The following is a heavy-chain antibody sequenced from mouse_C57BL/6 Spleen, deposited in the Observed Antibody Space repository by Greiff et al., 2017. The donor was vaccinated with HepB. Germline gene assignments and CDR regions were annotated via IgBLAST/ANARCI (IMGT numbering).Heavy chain of an antibody. Sequence: VQLVESGPGLVAPSQSLSITCTVSGFSLTSYGVSWVRQPPGKGLEWLGVIWGDGSTNYHSALISRLSISKDNSKSQVFLKLNSLQTDDTATYYCAKPRVPVVATRGYYAMDYWGQGTSVTVSS. CDR1: GFSLTSYG. V-gene: IGHV2-3*01. J-gene: IGHJ4*01. CDR2: IWGDGST. D-gene: IGHD1-1*01. CDR3: AKPRVPVVATRGYYAMDY.